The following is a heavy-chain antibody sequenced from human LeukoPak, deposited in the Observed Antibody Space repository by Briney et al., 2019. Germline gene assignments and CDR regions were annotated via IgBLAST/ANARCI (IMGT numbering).Heavy chain of an antibody. Sequence: TLSLTCAVSGGALSRGGNCWGWISQQPGKGLEWIVYIYYSGSTYYNPSLKSRVTISVDTSKNQFSLKLSSVTAADTAVYYCATAESGSGSYGYWGQGTLVTVSS. D-gene: IGHD3-10*01. CDR3: ATAESGSGSYGY. CDR2: IYYSGST. V-gene: IGHV4-31*11. CDR1: GGALSRGGNC. J-gene: IGHJ4*02.